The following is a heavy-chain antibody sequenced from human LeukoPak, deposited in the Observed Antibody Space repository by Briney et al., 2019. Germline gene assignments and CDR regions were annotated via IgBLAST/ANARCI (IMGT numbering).Heavy chain of an antibody. Sequence: ASVKVSCKASGYTFTSYGISWVRQAPGQGLEWMGWISAYNGNTNYAQKLQGRVTMTTDTSTSTAYMELRSLRSDDTAVYYCARDIIYGAKPDAFDICGQGTMVTVSS. D-gene: IGHD4-17*01. V-gene: IGHV1-18*01. CDR3: ARDIIYGAKPDAFDI. CDR2: ISAYNGNT. J-gene: IGHJ3*02. CDR1: GYTFTSYG.